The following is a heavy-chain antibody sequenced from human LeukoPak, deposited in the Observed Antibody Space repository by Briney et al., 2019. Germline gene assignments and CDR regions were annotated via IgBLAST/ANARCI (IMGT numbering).Heavy chain of an antibody. CDR3: ARALDYGDSFMLDY. D-gene: IGHD4-17*01. CDR2: IYYSGST. Sequence: SETLSLTCTVSGVSSSSSYWSWIRQPPGKGLEWIGYIYYSGSTNYNPSLKSRVTISVDTSKNQFSLKLSSVTAADTAVYYCARALDYGDSFMLDYWGQGTLVTVSS. CDR1: GVSSSSSY. V-gene: IGHV4-59*01. J-gene: IGHJ4*02.